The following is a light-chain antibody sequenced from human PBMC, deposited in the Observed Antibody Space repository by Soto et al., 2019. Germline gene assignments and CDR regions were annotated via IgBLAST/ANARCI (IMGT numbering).Light chain of an antibody. V-gene: IGKV1-5*03. CDR3: QQYNSYPHT. Sequence: DIQMTQSPSTLSASVGDRVTITCRASQSISNWLAWYQQKPGKAPKLLLYKASTLQSGVPSRFSGSGSGTEFSLTISSLQPDDFATYYCQQYNSYPHTFGQGTKVDIK. CDR2: KAS. J-gene: IGKJ2*01. CDR1: QSISNW.